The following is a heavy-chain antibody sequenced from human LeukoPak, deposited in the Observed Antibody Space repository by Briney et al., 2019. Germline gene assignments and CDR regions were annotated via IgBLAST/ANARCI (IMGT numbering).Heavy chain of an antibody. Sequence: ETLSLTCSVSGGSISTYYWSWIRQPPGKGLEWVSSISTSSSYIYYADSVKGRFTISRDNAKKSLYLQMNTLRAEDTAVYYCARSSGNIAAAGSYLLLWGQGTLVTVSS. J-gene: IGHJ4*02. V-gene: IGHV3-21*01. CDR2: ISTSSSYI. CDR3: ARSSGNIAAAGSYLLL. CDR1: GGSISTYY. D-gene: IGHD6-13*01.